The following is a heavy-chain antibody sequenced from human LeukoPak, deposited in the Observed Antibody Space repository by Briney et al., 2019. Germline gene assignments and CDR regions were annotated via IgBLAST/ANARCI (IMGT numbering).Heavy chain of an antibody. V-gene: IGHV4-59*08. CDR1: GGSISSYF. J-gene: IGHJ4*02. CDR3: ARIDRAVAGTIDY. Sequence: SETLSLTCTVSGGSISSYFWSWIRQPPGKGLEWIGYIYYTGSTNYNPSLKSRVTMSVDTSKNQFSLKLSSVTAADTAVYYCARIDRAVAGTIDYWGRGTLVTVSS. CDR2: IYYTGST. D-gene: IGHD6-19*01.